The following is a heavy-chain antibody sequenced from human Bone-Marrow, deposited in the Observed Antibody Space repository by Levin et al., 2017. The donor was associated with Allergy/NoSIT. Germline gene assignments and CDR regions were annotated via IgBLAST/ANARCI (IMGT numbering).Heavy chain of an antibody. CDR1: GYTFTAYY. J-gene: IGHJ6*02. V-gene: IGHV1-2*02. CDR2: LNPTSGAT. CDR3: ARATALAMVVIGGGGGMDV. D-gene: IGHD3-3*01. Sequence: VASVKVSCEASGYTFTAYYIHLVRQAPGQGLEWVGWLNPTSGATNYAQKFQDRVTMTGDKSTSTAYMELSSLRSDDTAVYYCARATALAMVVIGGGGGMDVWGQGTTVTVSS.